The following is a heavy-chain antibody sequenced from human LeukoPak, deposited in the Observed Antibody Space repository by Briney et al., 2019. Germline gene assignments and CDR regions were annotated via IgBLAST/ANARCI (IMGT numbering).Heavy chain of an antibody. D-gene: IGHD3-3*01. CDR2: ISSSGSTI. V-gene: IGHV3-11*01. Sequence: GGSLRPSCAASGFTFSDYYMSWIRQAPGKGLEWVSYISSSGSTIYYADSVKGRFTISRDNAKNSLYLQMNSLRAEDTAVYYCARSPSGDFWSGYYSVTGYYFDYWGQGTLVTVSS. CDR1: GFTFSDYY. J-gene: IGHJ4*02. CDR3: ARSPSGDFWSGYYSVTGYYFDY.